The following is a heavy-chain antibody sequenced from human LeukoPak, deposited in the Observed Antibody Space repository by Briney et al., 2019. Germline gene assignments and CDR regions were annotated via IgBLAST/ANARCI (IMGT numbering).Heavy chain of an antibody. J-gene: IGHJ4*02. CDR1: GYTFTGYY. CDR2: FDPEDGET. Sequence: GASVKVSCKASGYTFTGYYMHWVRQAPGKGLEWMGGFDPEDGETIYAQKFQGRVTMTEDTSTDTAYMELSSLRSEDTAVYYCATDFSAFGELSTPFDYWGQGTLVTVSS. D-gene: IGHD3-10*01. CDR3: ATDFSAFGELSTPFDY. V-gene: IGHV1-24*01.